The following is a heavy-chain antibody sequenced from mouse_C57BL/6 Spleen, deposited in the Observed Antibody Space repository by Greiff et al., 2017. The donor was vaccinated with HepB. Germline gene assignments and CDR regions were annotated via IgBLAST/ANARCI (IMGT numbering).Heavy chain of an antibody. Sequence: QVQLKQSGAELVMPGASVKLSCKASGYTFTSYWMHWVKQRPGQGLEWIGEIDPSDSYTNYNQKFKGKSTLTVDKSSSTAYMQLSSLTSEDSAVYYCARDYYGSSSYCDYWGQGTTLTVSS. CDR3: ARDYYGSSSYCDY. CDR2: IDPSDSYT. CDR1: GYTFTSYW. J-gene: IGHJ2*01. V-gene: IGHV1-69*01. D-gene: IGHD1-1*01.